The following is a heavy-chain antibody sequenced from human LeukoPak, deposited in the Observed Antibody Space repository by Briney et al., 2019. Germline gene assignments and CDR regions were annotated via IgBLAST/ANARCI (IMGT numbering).Heavy chain of an antibody. CDR2: INHSGST. J-gene: IGHJ4*02. Sequence: SETLSLTCAVYGGSFSGYYWSWLRQPPGKGLEWIGEINHSGSTNYNPSLKSRVTISVDTSKNQFSLKLSSVTAADTAVYYCAREYSSSWYVGTPFDYWGQGTLVTVSS. V-gene: IGHV4-34*01. CDR1: GGSFSGYY. CDR3: AREYSSSWYVGTPFDY. D-gene: IGHD6-13*01.